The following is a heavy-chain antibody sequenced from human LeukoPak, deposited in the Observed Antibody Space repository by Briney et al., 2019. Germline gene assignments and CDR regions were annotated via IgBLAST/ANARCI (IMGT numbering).Heavy chain of an antibody. Sequence: GGSLRLSCAASGFSFSNYGMAWVRQAPGKGLEWVSAISGTGDSTYYADSMKGRFTISRDNSKNTLYLQMNSLRAEDTAVYYCASMRGYFEYWGQGTLVTVSS. V-gene: IGHV3-23*01. J-gene: IGHJ4*02. CDR3: ASMRGYFEY. CDR1: GFSFSNYG. CDR2: ISGTGDST.